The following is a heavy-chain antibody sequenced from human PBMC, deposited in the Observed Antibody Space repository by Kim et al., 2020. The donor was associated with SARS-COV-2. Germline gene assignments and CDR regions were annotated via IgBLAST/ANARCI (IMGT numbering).Heavy chain of an antibody. CDR3: AKHSSLWFGELLTYYYYYGMDV. D-gene: IGHD3-10*01. J-gene: IGHJ6*02. CDR2: ISGSGGST. V-gene: IGHV3-23*01. CDR1: GFTFSSYA. Sequence: GGSLRLSCAASGFTFSSYAMSWVRQAPGKGLEWVSAISGSGGSTYYADSVKGRFTISRDNSKNTLYLQMNSLRAEDTAVYYCAKHSSLWFGELLTYYYYYGMDVWGQGTTVTVSS.